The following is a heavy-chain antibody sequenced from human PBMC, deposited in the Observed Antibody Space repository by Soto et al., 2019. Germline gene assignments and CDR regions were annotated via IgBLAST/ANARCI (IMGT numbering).Heavy chain of an antibody. D-gene: IGHD5-12*01. CDR1: GFTFSSYA. CDR3: AGKGYSGYDVYYYYYMDV. Sequence: EVQLLESGGGLVQPGGSLRLSCAASGFTFSSYAMSWVRQAPGKGLEWVSAISGSGGSTYYADSVKGRFTISRDNSKNTLYLQMNSLRAEDTAVYYCAGKGYSGYDVYYYYYMDVWGKGTTVTVSS. CDR2: ISGSGGST. J-gene: IGHJ6*03. V-gene: IGHV3-23*01.